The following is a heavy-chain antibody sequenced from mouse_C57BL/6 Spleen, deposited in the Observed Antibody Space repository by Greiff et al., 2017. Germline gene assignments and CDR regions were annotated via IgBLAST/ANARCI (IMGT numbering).Heavy chain of an antibody. CDR1: GYTFTSYW. CDR2: IDPSDSYT. Sequence: VQLQQSGAELVMPGASVKLSCKASGYTFTSYWMHWVKQRPGQGLEWIGEIDPSDSYTNYNQKFKGKSTLTVDKSSSTAYMQLSSLTSEDSAVYYCAREGLYWGQGTTLTVSS. CDR3: AREGLY. J-gene: IGHJ2*01. V-gene: IGHV1-69*01. D-gene: IGHD3-3*01.